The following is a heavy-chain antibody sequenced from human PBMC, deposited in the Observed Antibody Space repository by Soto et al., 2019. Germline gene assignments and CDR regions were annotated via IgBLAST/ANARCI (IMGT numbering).Heavy chain of an antibody. Sequence: GGSLRLSCAASGFTFSSYGMHWVRQAPGKGLEWVSAISGSGGSTYYADSVKGRFTISRDNSKNTLYLQMNSLRAEDTAVYYCAKTGHYYGSGSFVDYWGQGTLVTVSS. D-gene: IGHD3-10*01. CDR1: GFTFSSYG. J-gene: IGHJ4*02. CDR3: AKTGHYYGSGSFVDY. CDR2: ISGSGGST. V-gene: IGHV3-23*01.